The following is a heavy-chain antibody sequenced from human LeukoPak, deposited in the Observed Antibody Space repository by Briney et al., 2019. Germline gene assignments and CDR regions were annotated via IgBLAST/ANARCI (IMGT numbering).Heavy chain of an antibody. CDR1: GFTFSIYA. J-gene: IGHJ4*02. CDR3: ASRGYGSGSYYTFDF. D-gene: IGHD3-10*01. V-gene: IGHV3-23*01. CDR2: ISGSATST. Sequence: GGSLRLSCAASGFTFSIYAMTWVRQAPGKGLEWVSAISGSATSTYYADSVKGRFTISRDNSKNTLYLQMDSLRAEDTAIYYCASRGYGSGSYYTFDFWGQGTLVTVSS.